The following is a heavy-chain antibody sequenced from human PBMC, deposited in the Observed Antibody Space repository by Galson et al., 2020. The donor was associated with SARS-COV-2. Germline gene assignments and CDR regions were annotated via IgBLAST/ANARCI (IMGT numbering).Heavy chain of an antibody. J-gene: IGHJ4*02. D-gene: IGHD6-19*01. CDR2: IRSSSSYI. Sequence: GESLKISCAASGFTFSSYSMNWVRPAPGKGLEWVSSIRSSSSYIYYADSVKGRFTISRDNAKNSLYLQMNSLRAEDTAVYYCARDPGGWYGGFDYWGQGTLVTVSS. CDR1: GFTFSSYS. CDR3: ARDPGGWYGGFDY. V-gene: IGHV3-21*01.